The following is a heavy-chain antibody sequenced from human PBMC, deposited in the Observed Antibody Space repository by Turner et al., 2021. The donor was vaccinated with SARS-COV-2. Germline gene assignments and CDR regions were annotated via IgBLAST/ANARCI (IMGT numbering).Heavy chain of an antibody. CDR1: GFTVSSNY. D-gene: IGHD3-16*02. Sequence: EVQLVESGGGLVQPGGYLRLSCAASGFTVSSNYMSWVRQAPGKGLEWVSIIYSGGSTYYADSVKGRFTISRDNSKNTLYLQMNSLRAEDTAVYYCAREIDDYVWGSYRRGYWGQGTLVTVSS. CDR3: AREIDDYVWGSYRRGY. J-gene: IGHJ4*02. V-gene: IGHV3-66*01. CDR2: IYSGGST.